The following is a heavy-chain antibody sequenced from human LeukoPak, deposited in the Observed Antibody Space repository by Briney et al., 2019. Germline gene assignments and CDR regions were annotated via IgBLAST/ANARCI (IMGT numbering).Heavy chain of an antibody. V-gene: IGHV4-59*01. Sequence: PSETLSLTCAVYGGSFSRYYWSWIRQPPGKGLEWIGYIYSSGSTNYNPSLKSRVTISVDTSKNQFSLKLSSVTAADTAVYYCARGAAATYWGQGTLVTVSS. CDR1: GGSFSRYY. D-gene: IGHD6-13*01. J-gene: IGHJ4*02. CDR2: IYSSGST. CDR3: ARGAAATY.